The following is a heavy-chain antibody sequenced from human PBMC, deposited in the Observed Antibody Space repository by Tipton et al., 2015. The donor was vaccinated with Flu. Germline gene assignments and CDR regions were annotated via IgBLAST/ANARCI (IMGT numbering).Heavy chain of an antibody. Sequence: TLSLTCIVSGGSVSSGPYYWGWVRQPPGKGLEWIGSIYYSGTTYYNPSLKSRVTISIDASKNQFSLDLTSLTAADTAVYYCARDLWNDRRAYYYYGVDVWGQGTTVTVPS. D-gene: IGHD1-1*01. CDR2: IYYSGTT. CDR3: ARDLWNDRRAYYYYGVDV. V-gene: IGHV4-39*07. J-gene: IGHJ6*02. CDR1: GGSVSSGPYY.